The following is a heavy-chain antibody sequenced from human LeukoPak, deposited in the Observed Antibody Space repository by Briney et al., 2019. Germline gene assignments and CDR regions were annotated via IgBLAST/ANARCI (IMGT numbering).Heavy chain of an antibody. Sequence: ASVKVSCQASGYTLTGYYMHWVRPATAQGREWMGWIDSNSGGTNYAQRFQGRVTLNRHTPIRTASMALSRLRSNDTAVYFCASRDTVVTPYGDAFDIWGQGTMVTVSS. CDR2: IDSNSGGT. D-gene: IGHD4-23*01. V-gene: IGHV1-2*02. J-gene: IGHJ3*02. CDR3: ASRDTVVTPYGDAFDI. CDR1: GYTLTGYY.